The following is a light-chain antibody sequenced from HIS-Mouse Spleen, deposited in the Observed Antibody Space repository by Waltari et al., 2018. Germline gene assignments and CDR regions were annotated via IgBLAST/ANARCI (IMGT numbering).Light chain of an antibody. CDR3: SSYTSSTVV. J-gene: IGLJ2*01. V-gene: IGLV2-14*03. Sequence: QSALTQPAPVSGSPGPSITISCTGTSSDVGGYNYVPWYQQHPSKAPKLIIYDVSNRPSGVSNRFSGSKSGNTASLTISGLQAEDEADYYCSSYTSSTVVFGGGTKLTVL. CDR1: SSDVGGYNY. CDR2: DVS.